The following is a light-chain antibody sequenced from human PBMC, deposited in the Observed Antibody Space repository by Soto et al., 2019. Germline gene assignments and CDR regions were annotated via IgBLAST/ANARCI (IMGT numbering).Light chain of an antibody. CDR2: DAS. J-gene: IGKJ4*01. V-gene: IGKV3-11*01. Sequence: EIVLTQSPGTLSLSPGEKATLSCRASQSVGDTFLSWYQQKPGQAPRLLIYDASQRATGIAARFSGSGSGTDFTLTISSLEPEDFALYYCQHRSNWPAFGGGTKVDIK. CDR1: QSVGDTF. CDR3: QHRSNWPA.